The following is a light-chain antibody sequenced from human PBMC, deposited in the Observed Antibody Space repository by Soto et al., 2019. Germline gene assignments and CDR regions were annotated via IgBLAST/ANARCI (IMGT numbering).Light chain of an antibody. CDR2: NVS. V-gene: IGKV3-20*01. J-gene: IGKJ1*01. CDR3: QQYGASPET. Sequence: EVVLAQSPATLSVSPGAGVTLSCRASQSVSSTYLAWYQQKPGQAPRLLIYNVSRRATGIPDRFSGSGSGTDFTLTVSRLEPEDFAVYYCQQYGASPETFGQGTKVDI. CDR1: QSVSSTY.